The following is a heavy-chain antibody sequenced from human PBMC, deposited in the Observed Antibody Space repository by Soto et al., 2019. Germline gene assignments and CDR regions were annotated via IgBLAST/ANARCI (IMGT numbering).Heavy chain of an antibody. Sequence: QVQLVESGGGVVQPGRSLRFSCVASGFTFSTYGMHWVRQAPGKGPEWVALISYDGSDEYYADSVKGRFTISRDNSKNTLYLQMDSLRAEDTAVYYCSDLGNYGNWGQGTLVTVSP. CDR3: SDLGNYGN. CDR1: GFTFSTYG. D-gene: IGHD1-7*01. J-gene: IGHJ4*02. V-gene: IGHV3-33*01. CDR2: ISYDGSDE.